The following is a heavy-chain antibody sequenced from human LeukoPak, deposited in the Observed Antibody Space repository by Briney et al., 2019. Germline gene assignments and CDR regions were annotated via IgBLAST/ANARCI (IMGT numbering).Heavy chain of an antibody. V-gene: IGHV3-23*01. J-gene: IGHJ3*02. Sequence: PGESLRPSCAASGFTFSSYAINWVRQAPGKGLEWVSSISGSGGSRNYADSVKGRFTLSRDNSKNTLYLQMNSLRAEDTAVYYCAKRADSGSYYAAFDIWGQGTMVTVSS. CDR3: AKRADSGSYYAAFDI. CDR2: ISGSGGSR. D-gene: IGHD3-10*01. CDR1: GFTFSSYA.